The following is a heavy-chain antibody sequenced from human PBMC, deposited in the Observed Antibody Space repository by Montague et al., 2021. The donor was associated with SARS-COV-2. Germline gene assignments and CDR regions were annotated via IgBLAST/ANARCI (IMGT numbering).Heavy chain of an antibody. V-gene: IGHV4-34*01. D-gene: IGHD3-22*01. CDR2: INHGGIT. Sequence: SETLSLTCAVYGGSFSGYYWSWIRQPPGKGLEWIGEINHGGITNYSPSLKSRVTISADTSKNQFSFKLKSVTAADTANYYCARGHQGVAMIVVVMIGAEYYFDYWGQGSLVTVSS. CDR3: ARGHQGVAMIVVVMIGAEYYFDY. J-gene: IGHJ4*02. CDR1: GGSFSGYY.